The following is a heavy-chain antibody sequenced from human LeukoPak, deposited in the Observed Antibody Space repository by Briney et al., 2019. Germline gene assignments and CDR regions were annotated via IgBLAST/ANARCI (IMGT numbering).Heavy chain of an antibody. CDR2: ISSSSSYI. CDR3: ASSYYYYYYMDV. Sequence: PGGSLRLSRAASGFTFSSYSMNWVRQAPGKGLEWVSSISSSSSYIYYADSVKGRFTISRDNAKNSLYLQMNSLRAEDTAVYYCASSYYYYYYMDVWGKGTTVTVSS. CDR1: GFTFSSYS. J-gene: IGHJ6*03. V-gene: IGHV3-21*01.